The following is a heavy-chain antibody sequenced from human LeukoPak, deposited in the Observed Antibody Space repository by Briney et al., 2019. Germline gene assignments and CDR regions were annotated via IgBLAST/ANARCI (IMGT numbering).Heavy chain of an antibody. V-gene: IGHV3-48*04. CDR1: GFTFSSYS. J-gene: IGHJ4*02. CDR3: ARDDEGFDY. Sequence: GGSLRLSCAVSGFTFSSYSINWVRQAPGKGLEWVSYISSSSSTIYYADSVQGRFTISRDNAKNSLYLQMNSLRAEDTAVYYCARDDEGFDYWGQGTLVTVSS. CDR2: ISSSSSTI.